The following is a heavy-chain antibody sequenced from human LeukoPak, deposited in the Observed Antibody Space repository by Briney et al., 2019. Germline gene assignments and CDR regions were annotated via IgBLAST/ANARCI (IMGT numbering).Heavy chain of an antibody. CDR3: TRGRYMDV. CDR1: GYIFIDYE. CDR2: MNPKSGDT. Sequence: ASVKVSCKASGYIFIDYEINWVRQASGQGLEWMGWMNPKSGDTGYEQKFQGRVTLTRDSSISTAYMELSSLRSEDTALYYCTRGRYMDVWGKGTTVTVSS. J-gene: IGHJ6*03. V-gene: IGHV1-8*03.